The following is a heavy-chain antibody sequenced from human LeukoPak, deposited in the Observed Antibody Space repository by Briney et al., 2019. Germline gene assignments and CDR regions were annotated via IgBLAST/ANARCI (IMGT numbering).Heavy chain of an antibody. J-gene: IGHJ4*02. D-gene: IGHD6-19*01. CDR1: GFTFSSYA. CDR3: AKAGGASIAVAAHFDY. V-gene: IGHV3-23*01. CDR2: ISGSGGST. Sequence: TGGSLRLSCAASGFTFSSYAMNWVRQAPGKGQEWVSVISGSGGSTYYADSVKGRFTISRDNSKNTLNLQMNSLRAEDTAVYYCAKAGGASIAVAAHFDYWGQGTLVTVSS.